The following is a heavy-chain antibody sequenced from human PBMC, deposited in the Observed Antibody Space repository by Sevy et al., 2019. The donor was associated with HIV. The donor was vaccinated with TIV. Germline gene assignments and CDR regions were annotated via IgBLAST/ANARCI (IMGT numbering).Heavy chain of an antibody. CDR1: GFTFTNAW. D-gene: IGHD3-10*01. Sequence: GGCLRLSCVSSGFTFTNAWMRCVRQAPGKGLEWVGRIKSSTDGGAIDYAAPVKGRFTISRDDSKNTLFLQMNSLKTEDTAPYHCTTDYGYFGDLLHRLAPPNYWGQGTPVTVSS. V-gene: IGHV3-15*01. CDR3: TTDYGYFGDLLHRLAPPNY. CDR2: IKSSTDGGAI. J-gene: IGHJ4*02.